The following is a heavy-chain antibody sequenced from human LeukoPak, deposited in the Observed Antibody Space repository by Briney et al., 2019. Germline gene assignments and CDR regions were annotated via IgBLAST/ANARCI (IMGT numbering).Heavy chain of an antibody. J-gene: IGHJ4*02. D-gene: IGHD3-3*01. V-gene: IGHV4-34*01. CDR2: INHSGST. CDR1: GGSFSVYY. CDR3: ARGTNSSRVYYDFWSGYPTRYYFDY. Sequence: SETLSLTCAVYGGSFSVYYWSWIRQPPGKGLEWIGEINHSGSTNYNPSLKSRVTISVDTSKNQFSLKLSSVTAADTAVYYCARGTNSSRVYYDFWSGYPTRYYFDYWGQGTLVTVSS.